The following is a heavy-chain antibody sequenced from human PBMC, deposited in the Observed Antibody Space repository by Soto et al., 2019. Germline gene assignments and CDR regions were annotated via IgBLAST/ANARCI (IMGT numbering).Heavy chain of an antibody. J-gene: IGHJ6*02. CDR3: ATATISPVSATLYHYGMDV. CDR2: IMPGLHTT. Sequence: QVQLLQSGAEVKKPGSSVKVSCQASGGTFNNFAFTWVRQAPGQGLEWLGGIMPGLHTTNSAQTFQDRITVTADDFTTTVYMEMTSLRYDDTAVYYCATATISPVSATLYHYGMDVWGQGTTVTVSS. CDR1: GGTFNNFA. V-gene: IGHV1-69*01. D-gene: IGHD6-25*01.